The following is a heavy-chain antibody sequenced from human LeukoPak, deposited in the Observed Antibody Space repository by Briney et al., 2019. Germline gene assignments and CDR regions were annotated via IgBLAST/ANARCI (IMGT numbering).Heavy chain of an antibody. CDR3: ARASVAVAGFCGNPSYYMDV. Sequence: GASVKVSCKASGGTFSSYAISWVRQAPGQGLEWMGRIIPIFGTANYAQKFQGRVTITTDESTSTAYMELSSLRSEDTAVYYCARASVAVAGFCGNPSYYMDVWGKGTTVTVSS. J-gene: IGHJ6*03. V-gene: IGHV1-69*05. CDR1: GGTFSSYA. D-gene: IGHD6-19*01. CDR2: IIPIFGTA.